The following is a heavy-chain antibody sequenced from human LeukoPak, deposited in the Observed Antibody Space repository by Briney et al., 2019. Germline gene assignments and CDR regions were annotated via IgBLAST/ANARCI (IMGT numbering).Heavy chain of an antibody. J-gene: IGHJ4*02. Sequence: PGGSLRLSCAASGFTFSNYAMHWVRQAPGKVLEWVSAISGSGDKTYYADSMKSRFTISRDNSKNTLFLQINSLRVEDTALYYCTKVGGDIPDYWGQGTLVSVSS. CDR1: GFTFSNYA. CDR3: TKVGGDIPDY. V-gene: IGHV3-23*01. CDR2: ISGSGDKT.